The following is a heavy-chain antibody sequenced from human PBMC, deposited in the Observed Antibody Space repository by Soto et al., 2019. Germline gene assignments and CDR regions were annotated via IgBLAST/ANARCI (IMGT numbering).Heavy chain of an antibody. CDR1: GFTFSSYA. CDR3: AKARLDDYVWGSYRPNFDY. V-gene: IGHV3-23*01. CDR2: ISGSGGST. D-gene: IGHD3-16*02. J-gene: IGHJ4*02. Sequence: GVSLRLSCAASGFTFSSYAMSWVRQAPGKGLEWVSAISGSGGSTYYADSVKGRFTISRDNSKNTLYLQMNSLRAEDTAVYYSAKARLDDYVWGSYRPNFDYWGQGTLVTVSS.